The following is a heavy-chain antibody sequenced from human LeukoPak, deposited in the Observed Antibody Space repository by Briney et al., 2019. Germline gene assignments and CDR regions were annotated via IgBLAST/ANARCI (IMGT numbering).Heavy chain of an antibody. CDR3: ARDPSNTSGWSPYFDY. CDR2: ISAYNRDT. Sequence: ASVNVSCKASGYTYTNHGITWVRQAPGQGLEWMVWISAYNRDTRYAQNFLGRVTLITESSTNTAYMELRSLRSDDTAVYYCARDPSNTSGWSPYFDYWGQGTLVTVSA. CDR1: GYTYTNHG. D-gene: IGHD6-13*01. V-gene: IGHV1-18*04. J-gene: IGHJ4*02.